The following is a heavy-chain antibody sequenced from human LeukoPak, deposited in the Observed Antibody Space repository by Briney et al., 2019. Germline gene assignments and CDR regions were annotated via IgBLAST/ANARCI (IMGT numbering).Heavy chain of an antibody. J-gene: IGHJ4*02. CDR2: IYYSGST. Sequence: PSETLSLTCTVSGGSISNYFWSWIRQPAGKGLEWIGSIYYSGSTYYNPSLKSRVTISVDTSKNQFSLKLSSVTAADTAVYYCARSRRDGYGGYYFDYWGQGTLVTVSS. CDR1: GGSISNYF. V-gene: IGHV4-59*05. CDR3: ARSRRDGYGGYYFDY. D-gene: IGHD5-24*01.